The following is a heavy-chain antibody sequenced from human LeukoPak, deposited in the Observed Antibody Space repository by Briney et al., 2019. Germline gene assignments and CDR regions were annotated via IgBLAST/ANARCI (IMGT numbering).Heavy chain of an antibody. D-gene: IGHD3-10*01. CDR2: ISSSGSTI. J-gene: IGHJ4*02. Sequence: GGSLRLSCAASGFSFSSYDMSWVRQAPGKGLEWVSYISSSGSTIYYADSVKGRFTISRDNAKNSLYLQMNSLRAEDTALYYCVSHRGSGPYWGQGTLVTVSS. V-gene: IGHV3-48*03. CDR3: VSHRGSGPY. CDR1: GFSFSSYD.